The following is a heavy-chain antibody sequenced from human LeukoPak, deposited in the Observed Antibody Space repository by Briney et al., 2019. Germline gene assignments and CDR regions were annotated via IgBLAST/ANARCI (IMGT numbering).Heavy chain of an antibody. D-gene: IGHD2/OR15-2a*01. CDR3: ARRLYIVRGAFDI. CDR1: GFTVSSNY. J-gene: IGHJ3*02. Sequence: PGGSLRLSCAASGFTVSSNYINWVRQAPGQGQELVSLIYSGGTTYYADSVKGRFTISRDNSKNTVHLQMNTLRAEDTAMYFCARRLYIVRGAFDIWGQGTMVTVSS. V-gene: IGHV3-53*01. CDR2: IYSGGTT.